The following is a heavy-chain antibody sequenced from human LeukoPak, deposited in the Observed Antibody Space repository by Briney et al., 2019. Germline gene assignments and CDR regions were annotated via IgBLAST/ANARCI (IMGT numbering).Heavy chain of an antibody. CDR2: IWYDGSNK. J-gene: IGHJ4*02. CDR3: AKDHCTYGVCYFGY. CDR1: GFTFSSYG. Sequence: GGSLRLSCAASGFTFSSYGMHWVRQAPGKGLEWVAVIWYDGSNKYYADSVKGRFTISRDNSRNTLYLQMNSLRAEDTAVYYCAKDHCTYGVCYFGYWGQGTLVTVSS. D-gene: IGHD2-8*01. V-gene: IGHV3-33*06.